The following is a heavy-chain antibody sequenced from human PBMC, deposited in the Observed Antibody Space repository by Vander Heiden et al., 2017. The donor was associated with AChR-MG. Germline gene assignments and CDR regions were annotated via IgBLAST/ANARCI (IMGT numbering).Heavy chain of an antibody. Sequence: QVQLVESGGGVVQPGRSLRLPCAASGFTFSSYGMHWVRQAPGKGLEWVAVISYDGSNKYYADSVKGRFTISRDNSKNTLYLQMNSLRAEDTAVYYCAKLGATAAGPFDYWGQGTLVTVSS. V-gene: IGHV3-30*18. D-gene: IGHD6-13*01. J-gene: IGHJ4*02. CDR1: GFTFSSYG. CDR3: AKLGATAAGPFDY. CDR2: ISYDGSNK.